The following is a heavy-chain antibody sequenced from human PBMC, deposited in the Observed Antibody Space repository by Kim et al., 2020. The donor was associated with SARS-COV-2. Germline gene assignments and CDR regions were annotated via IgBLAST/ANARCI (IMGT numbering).Heavy chain of an antibody. CDR3: ARGPNYDILTGYYNGWFDP. CDR1: GGSFSGYY. D-gene: IGHD3-9*01. CDR2: INHSGST. J-gene: IGHJ5*02. Sequence: SETLSLTCAVYGGSFSGYYWSWIRQPPGKGLEWIGEINHSGSTNYNPSLKSRVTISVDTSKNQFSLKLSSVTAADTAVYYCARGPNYDILTGYYNGWFDPWGQGTLVTVSS. V-gene: IGHV4-34*01.